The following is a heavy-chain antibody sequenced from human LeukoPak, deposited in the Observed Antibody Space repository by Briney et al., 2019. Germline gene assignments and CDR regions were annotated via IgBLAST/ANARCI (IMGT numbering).Heavy chain of an antibody. CDR2: IYYSGST. V-gene: IGHV4-59*01. CDR1: GGSMNTYY. CDR3: ARANPYCSGGSCYFAN. Sequence: PSETLSLTCTVTGGSMNTYYWSWIRQPPGKGLEWIGYIYYSGSTSYSPSLKSRVTMSVDTSKNQFSLNLRSVTAADTAVYYCARANPYCSGGSCYFANWGQGTMVTVSS. J-gene: IGHJ3*01. D-gene: IGHD2-15*01.